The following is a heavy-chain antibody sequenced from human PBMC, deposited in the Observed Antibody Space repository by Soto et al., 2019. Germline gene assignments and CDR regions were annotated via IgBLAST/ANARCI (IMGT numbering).Heavy chain of an antibody. CDR1: GFSLSTSGVG. D-gene: IGHD6-13*01. Sequence: QITLKESGPTLVKPTQTLTLTCTFSGFSLSTSGVGVGWIRQPPGKALEWLALIYWDDDKRYSPSLKSRRTIPKDTSKNQVVLTMTNMDPVDTATYYCARVHGAAAGDSFDYWGQGTLVTVSS. CDR3: ARVHGAAAGDSFDY. J-gene: IGHJ4*02. CDR2: IYWDDDK. V-gene: IGHV2-5*02.